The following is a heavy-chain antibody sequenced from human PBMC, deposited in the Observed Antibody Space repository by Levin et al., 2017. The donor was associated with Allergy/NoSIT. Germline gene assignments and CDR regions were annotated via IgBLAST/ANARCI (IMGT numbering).Heavy chain of an antibody. CDR3: ASLGVASDHRDFDY. Sequence: SETLSLTCTVSGGSIRSYYWSWIRQPPGKGLEWIGFVYYSGSTNYNPSLKSRVTISLDTSKNQFSLKLSSVTAADTAVYYCASLGVASDHRDFDYWGQGTLVTVSS. D-gene: IGHD3-16*01. V-gene: IGHV4-59*01. CDR2: VYYSGST. CDR1: GGSIRSYY. J-gene: IGHJ4*02.